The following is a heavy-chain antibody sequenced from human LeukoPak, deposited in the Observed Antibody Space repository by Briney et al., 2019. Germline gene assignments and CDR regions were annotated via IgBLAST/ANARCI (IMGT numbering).Heavy chain of an antibody. J-gene: IGHJ3*02. V-gene: IGHV3-48*03. D-gene: IGHD3-22*01. CDR3: AKQFLVGSYDSSGYSAFDI. CDR2: ISSSGSTT. Sequence: GGSLRLSCAASGFTFSSYEMNWVRQAPGKGLEWVSYISSSGSTTYYADSVKGRFTISRDNSKNTLYLQMNSLRAEDTAVYYCAKQFLVGSYDSSGYSAFDIWGQGTMVTVSS. CDR1: GFTFSSYE.